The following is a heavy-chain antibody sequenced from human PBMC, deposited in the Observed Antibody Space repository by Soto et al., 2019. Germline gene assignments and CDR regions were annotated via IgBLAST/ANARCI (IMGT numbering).Heavy chain of an antibody. CDR2: IIPIFGTA. CDR1: GGTFSSYA. D-gene: IGHD6-19*01. J-gene: IGHJ6*02. Sequence: QVQLVQSGAEVKKPGSSVKVSCKASGGTFSSYAISWVRQAPGQGLEWMGGIIPIFGTANYAQTVQGRVTITADEYTSTAYMELSSLRSEDTAVYYCASGIAVSGIYYYYYGMDVWGQGTTVTVSS. V-gene: IGHV1-69*01. CDR3: ASGIAVSGIYYYYYGMDV.